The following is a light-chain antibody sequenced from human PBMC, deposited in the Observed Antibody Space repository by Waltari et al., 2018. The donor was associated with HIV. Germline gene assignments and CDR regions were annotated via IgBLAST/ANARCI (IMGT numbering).Light chain of an antibody. V-gene: IGKV4-1*01. CDR1: HTILHSSNNKNY. Sequence: DIVMTQFPESLAVSLGERATVSCKSSHTILHSSNNKNYLIWFQQKPGQPPKLRIYWASTRESGVSDRFTGSGSGTNFSLTISSLQAEDVAVYYCQQCFSTVWTFGQGTKVELK. CDR3: QQCFSTVWT. J-gene: IGKJ1*01. CDR2: WAS.